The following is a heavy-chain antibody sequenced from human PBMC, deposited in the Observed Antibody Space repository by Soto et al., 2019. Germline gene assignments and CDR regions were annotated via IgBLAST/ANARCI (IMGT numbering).Heavy chain of an antibody. CDR3: ARGGTIFGVVDNYGMDV. CDR2: IIPIFGTA. Sequence: SVKVSCKASGGTFSSYAISWVRQAPGQGLEWMGGIIPIFGTANYAQKFQGRVTITADKSTSTAYMELSSLRSEDTAVYYCARGGTIFGVVDNYGMDVWGQGTTVTVSS. CDR1: GGTFSSYA. D-gene: IGHD3-3*01. V-gene: IGHV1-69*06. J-gene: IGHJ6*02.